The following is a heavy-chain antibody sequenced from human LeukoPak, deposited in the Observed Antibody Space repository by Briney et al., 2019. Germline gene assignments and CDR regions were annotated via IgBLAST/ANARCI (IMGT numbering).Heavy chain of an antibody. V-gene: IGHV3-30*04. CDR1: GFTFSSYA. Sequence: GGSLRLSCAASGFTFSSYAMHWVRQAPGKGLEWVAVISYDGSNKYYADSVKGRFTISRDNSKNTLYLQMNSLRTEDTAVYFCAKRGVVIRVILVGFHKEAYYFDSWGQGALVTVSS. CDR2: ISYDGSNK. CDR3: AKRGVVIRVILVGFHKEAYYFDS. J-gene: IGHJ4*02. D-gene: IGHD3-22*01.